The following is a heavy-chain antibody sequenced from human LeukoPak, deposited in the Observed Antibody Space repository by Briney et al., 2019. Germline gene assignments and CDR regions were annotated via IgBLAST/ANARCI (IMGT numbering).Heavy chain of an antibody. Sequence: SETLSLTCTVSGYSISSGYYWGWIRQPPGKGLEWIGSIYHSGSTYYNPSLKSRVTISVDTSKNQFSLKLSSVTAADTAVYYCVCSSGYYPPAKFNYWGQGTLVTVSS. D-gene: IGHD3-22*01. CDR1: GYSISSGYY. V-gene: IGHV4-38-2*02. J-gene: IGHJ4*02. CDR2: IYHSGST. CDR3: VCSSGYYPPAKFNY.